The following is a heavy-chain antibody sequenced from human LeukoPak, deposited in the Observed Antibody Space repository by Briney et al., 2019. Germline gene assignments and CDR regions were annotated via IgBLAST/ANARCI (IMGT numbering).Heavy chain of an antibody. CDR1: GYTFTGYY. CDR3: ARDAGRGSGRDFDY. J-gene: IGHJ4*02. CDR2: INPNSGGT. D-gene: IGHD3-10*01. Sequence: ASVKVSCKASGYTFTGYYMHWVRQAPGQGLEWMGWINPNSGGTNYAQKFQGRVTMTRDTSIGTTYMELSRLRSEDTAVYYCARDAGRGSGRDFDYWGQGTLVTVSS. V-gene: IGHV1-2*02.